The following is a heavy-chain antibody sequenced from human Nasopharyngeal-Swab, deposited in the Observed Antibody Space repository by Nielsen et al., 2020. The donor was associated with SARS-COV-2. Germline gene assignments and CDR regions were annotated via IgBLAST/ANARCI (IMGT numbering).Heavy chain of an antibody. D-gene: IGHD6-19*01. CDR2: ITGNGDTT. Sequence: GESLKISCAGSGFNFSTYWMHWVRQAPGKGLEWVSTITGNGDTTYYADSVKGRFTISRDNSENTVYLQMNSLRAEDTALYHCARGSSAQNDAFDIWGQGTMVTVSS. V-gene: IGHV3-23*01. J-gene: IGHJ3*02. CDR1: GFNFSTYW. CDR3: ARGSSAQNDAFDI.